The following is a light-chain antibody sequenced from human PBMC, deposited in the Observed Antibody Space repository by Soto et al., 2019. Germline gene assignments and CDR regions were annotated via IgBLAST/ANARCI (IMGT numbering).Light chain of an antibody. V-gene: IGKV1-5*01. Sequence: DIQMTQSPSTLSASIGDRVTITCRASQSISRWLAWYQHKPGKAPKLLIYDGTSLQSGVPSRFSGSGSWTEFTRTISSLQPDDFATYYCQQYHNYCTFGQVTKLEIK. CDR3: QQYHNYCT. CDR1: QSISRW. CDR2: DGT. J-gene: IGKJ2*02.